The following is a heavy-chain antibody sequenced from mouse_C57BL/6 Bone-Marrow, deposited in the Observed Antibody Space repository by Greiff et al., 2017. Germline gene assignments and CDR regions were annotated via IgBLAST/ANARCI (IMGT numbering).Heavy chain of an antibody. V-gene: IGHV3-6*01. Sequence: ESGPGLVKPSQSLSLTCSVTGYSITSGYYWNWIRQFPGNKLEWMGYISYDGSNNSNPSLKNRISITRDTSKNQFFLKLNSVTTEDTATYYCASTTVARRNFDYWGQGTTLTVSS. CDR1: GYSITSGYY. CDR2: ISYDGSN. J-gene: IGHJ2*01. CDR3: ASTTVARRNFDY. D-gene: IGHD1-1*01.